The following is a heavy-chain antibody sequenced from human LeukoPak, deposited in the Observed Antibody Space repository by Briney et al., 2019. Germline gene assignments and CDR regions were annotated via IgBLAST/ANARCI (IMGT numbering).Heavy chain of an antibody. V-gene: IGHV3-23*01. Sequence: PGGSLRLSCAASGFTFSSYAMSWVRQAPGKGLEWVSGISGSGGSTYYADSVRGRLTISRDHSKNTLYLQMNTLRAEDTALYYCAKARYCSGGNCYNDYWGQGTLVTVSS. D-gene: IGHD2-15*01. CDR1: GFTFSSYA. CDR2: ISGSGGST. J-gene: IGHJ4*02. CDR3: AKARYCSGGNCYNDY.